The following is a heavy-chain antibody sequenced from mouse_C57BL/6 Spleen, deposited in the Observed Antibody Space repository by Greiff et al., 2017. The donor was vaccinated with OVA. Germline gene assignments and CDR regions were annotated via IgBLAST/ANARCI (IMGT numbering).Heavy chain of an antibody. CDR1: GFTFSDYG. V-gene: IGHV5-17*01. CDR3: ARNLLDAMDY. CDR2: ISSGSSSI. Sequence: EVQLVESGGGLVKPGGSLKLSCAASGFTFSDYGMHWVRQAPEKGLEWVAYISSGSSSIYYADTVKGRFTISRDNAKNTLFLQMTSLRSEDTAIYYCARNLLDAMDYWGQGTSVTVSS. D-gene: IGHD2-10*01. J-gene: IGHJ4*01.